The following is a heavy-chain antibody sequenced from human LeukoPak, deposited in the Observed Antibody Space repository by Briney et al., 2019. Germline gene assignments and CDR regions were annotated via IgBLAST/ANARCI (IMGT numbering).Heavy chain of an antibody. D-gene: IGHD6-19*01. V-gene: IGHV3-30*18. Sequence: GGSLRLSCAASGFTFSSYGMHWVRQAPGKGLEGVAVISYDGSNKYYADSVKGRFTISRDNSKNTLYLQMNSLRAEDTAVYYCAKEFQGIAVAGDFDYWGQGTLVTVSS. CDR2: ISYDGSNK. J-gene: IGHJ4*02. CDR1: GFTFSSYG. CDR3: AKEFQGIAVAGDFDY.